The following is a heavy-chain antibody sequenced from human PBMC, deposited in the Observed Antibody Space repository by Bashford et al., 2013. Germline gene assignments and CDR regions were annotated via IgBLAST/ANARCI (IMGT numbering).Heavy chain of an antibody. V-gene: IGHV3-72*01. D-gene: IGHD3-10*01. CDR2: TKNKANSYTT. Sequence: GSLRLSCAASGFTFSDHYMDWVRQAPGKGLEWVGRTKNKANSYTTQYAASVRGRFIISRDNSKNSLYLQMNSLKTDDTAVYYCVKSAVGGPRHYFDYWGQGTLVTVSS. J-gene: IGHJ4*02. CDR1: GFTFSDHY. CDR3: VKSAVGGPRHYFDY.